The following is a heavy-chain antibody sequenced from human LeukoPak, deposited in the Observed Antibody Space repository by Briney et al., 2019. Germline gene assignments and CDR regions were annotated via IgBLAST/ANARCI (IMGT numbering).Heavy chain of an antibody. CDR3: ARDPPYYYDSSGF. J-gene: IGHJ4*02. V-gene: IGHV3-7*01. CDR1: GFTFSSYW. D-gene: IGHD3-22*01. Sequence: GGSLRLSCAASGFTFSSYWMSWVRQAPGKGLEWVANIKQDGSEKYYVDSVRGRFTISRDNAQNSLYLQMNSLRAEDTAVYYCARDPPYYYDSSGFWGQGTLVTVSS. CDR2: IKQDGSEK.